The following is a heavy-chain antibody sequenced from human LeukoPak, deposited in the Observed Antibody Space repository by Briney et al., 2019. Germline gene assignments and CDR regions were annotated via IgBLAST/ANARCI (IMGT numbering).Heavy chain of an antibody. CDR3: AKDNYDFWCGVLNAFDI. Sequence: GGSLRLSCAASGFTFSSYAMSWVRQAPGKGLEWVSAISGSGGSTYYADSVKGRFTISRDNSKNTLYLQMNSLRAEDTAVYYCAKDNYDFWCGVLNAFDIWGQGTMVTVSS. CDR2: ISGSGGST. J-gene: IGHJ3*02. D-gene: IGHD3-3*01. V-gene: IGHV3-23*01. CDR1: GFTFSSYA.